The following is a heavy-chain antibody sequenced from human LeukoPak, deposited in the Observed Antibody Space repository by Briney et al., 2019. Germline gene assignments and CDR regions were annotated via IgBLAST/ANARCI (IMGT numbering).Heavy chain of an antibody. CDR2: IYSSGSR. CDR1: GFSVSRKY. CDR3: ARDSLDYVWGPSDY. V-gene: IGHV3-66*01. J-gene: IGHJ4*02. Sequence: PGGSLRLSCAASGFSVSRKYMSWLRQAPGKGLEWVSVIYSSGSRYYADSVKGRFTISRDDSKNTVSLQMNSLRVEDTAVYYCARDSLDYVWGPSDYWGQGTLVSVTS. D-gene: IGHD3-16*01.